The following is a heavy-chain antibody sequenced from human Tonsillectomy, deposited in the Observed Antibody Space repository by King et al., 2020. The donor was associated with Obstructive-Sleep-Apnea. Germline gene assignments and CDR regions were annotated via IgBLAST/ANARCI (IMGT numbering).Heavy chain of an antibody. D-gene: IGHD5-18*01. CDR1: GGSISTNTYS. CDR2: FYHSGNT. Sequence: LPLQESGPGLVKPSETLSLTCAVSGGSISTNTYSWGWIRQPPGQGLEWIGSFYHSGNTRYNASLKSRVTISADTSKNQVSLKLTSVTAADTALYYCARRVAEGYTFGYIKGAGMDVWGQGTTVTVSS. J-gene: IGHJ6*02. V-gene: IGHV4-39*07. CDR3: ARRVAEGYTFGYIKGAGMDV.